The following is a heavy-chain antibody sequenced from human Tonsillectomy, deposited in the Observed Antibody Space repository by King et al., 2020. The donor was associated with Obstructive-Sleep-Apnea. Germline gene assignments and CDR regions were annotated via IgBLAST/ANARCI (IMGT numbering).Heavy chain of an antibody. CDR3: ARVSYYDSSGFQY. Sequence: VQLVESGGGRVKPGGSLRLSCAASGFTFSSYSMNWVRQAPGKGLEWVSSISSSSTYIYYADSVKGRFTISRDDAENSLYLQMHSLRAEDTAVYYWARVSYYDSSGFQYWGQGTLVTVSS. V-gene: IGHV3-21*01. CDR1: GFTFSSYS. D-gene: IGHD3-22*01. CDR2: ISSSSTYI. J-gene: IGHJ4*02.